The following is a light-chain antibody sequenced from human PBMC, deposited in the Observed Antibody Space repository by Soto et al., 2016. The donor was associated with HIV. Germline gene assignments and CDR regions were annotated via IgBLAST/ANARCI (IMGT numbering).Light chain of an antibody. J-gene: IGKJ1*01. CDR1: QDISSW. Sequence: DIQMTQSPSSVSASVGDRITITRRASQDISSWLAWYQQKPGKAPKLLIYGASTLHTGVPSRFSGSGSGTEFTLTISSLQPGDFASYYCQQYYSSSWTFGQGTKVEIK. CDR2: GAS. CDR3: QQYYSSSWT. V-gene: IGKV1-12*01.